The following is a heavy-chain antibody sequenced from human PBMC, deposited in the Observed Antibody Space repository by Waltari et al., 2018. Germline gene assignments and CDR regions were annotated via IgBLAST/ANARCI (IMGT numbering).Heavy chain of an antibody. CDR3: TREAGYCSGGSCYFSGDNAFDI. J-gene: IGHJ3*02. V-gene: IGHV4-59*01. Sequence: QVQLQESGPGLAKPSETLSLTCAVSGGSISTYLWTWIRQPPGKGLEWIGEFYHSVTTNSNPSLKSRVTISVDTSKNQFSLKLRSMTAADTAVYYCTREAGYCSGGSCYFSGDNAFDIWGQGTTVTVSS. D-gene: IGHD2-15*01. CDR1: GGSISTYL. CDR2: FYHSVTT.